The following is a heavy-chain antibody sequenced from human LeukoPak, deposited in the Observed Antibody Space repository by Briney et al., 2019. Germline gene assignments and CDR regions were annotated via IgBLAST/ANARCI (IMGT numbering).Heavy chain of an antibody. CDR1: GYTFTSYY. CDR3: ARSFMDYYYYMDV. V-gene: IGHV1-69*06. J-gene: IGHJ6*03. D-gene: IGHD3-10*01. CDR2: IIPIFGTA. Sequence: SVKVSCKASGYTFTSYYMHWVRQAPGQGLEWMGGIIPIFGTANYAQKFQGRVTITADKSTSTAYMELSSLRSEDTAVYYCARSFMDYYYYMDVWGKGTTVTVSS.